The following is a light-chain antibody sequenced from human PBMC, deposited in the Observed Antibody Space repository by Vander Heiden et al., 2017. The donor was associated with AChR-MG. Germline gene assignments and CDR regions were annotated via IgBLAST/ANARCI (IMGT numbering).Light chain of an antibody. V-gene: IGKV2-28*01. Sequence: DFVMTQSPLSLPVTPGEPASISCRSSQSLLHSNGYNYLDWYLQKPGQSPQLLIYLGSNRASGVPDRFSGSGSGTDFTLKISRVEAEDVGVYYCMQALQTPWTFGQRTKVEIK. CDR2: LGS. CDR3: MQALQTPWT. CDR1: QSLLHSNGYNY. J-gene: IGKJ1*01.